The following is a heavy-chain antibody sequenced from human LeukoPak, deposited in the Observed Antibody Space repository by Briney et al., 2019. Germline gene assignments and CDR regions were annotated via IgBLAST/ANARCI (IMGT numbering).Heavy chain of an antibody. CDR3: WRPHCSNSVCSSSRVDF. CDR2: IHYSGST. Sequence: TSETLSLTCTVSGGSMTSNNYYWGWIRQPPGKGLEWIGNIHYSGSTYYSPSLKNRVTISVDTSKNQFSLRLKSVTAADTAVYYCWRPHCSNSVCSSSRVDFWGQGTLVTVSS. J-gene: IGHJ4*02. CDR1: GGSMTSNNYY. V-gene: IGHV4-39*01. D-gene: IGHD2-8*01.